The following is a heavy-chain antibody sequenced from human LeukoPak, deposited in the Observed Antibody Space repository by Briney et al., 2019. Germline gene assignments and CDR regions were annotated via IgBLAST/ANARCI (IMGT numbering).Heavy chain of an antibody. Sequence: GGSLRLSCAASGFTFSDYYMSWIRQAPGKGLEWGSYISSSSSYTNYADSVKGRFTISRDNAKTSLYLQMNSLRAEDTGVYYCASGINYYGSGSLYDDYWGQGTLVTVSS. J-gene: IGHJ4*02. V-gene: IGHV3-11*03. CDR2: ISSSSSYT. D-gene: IGHD3-10*01. CDR3: ASGINYYGSGSLYDDY. CDR1: GFTFSDYY.